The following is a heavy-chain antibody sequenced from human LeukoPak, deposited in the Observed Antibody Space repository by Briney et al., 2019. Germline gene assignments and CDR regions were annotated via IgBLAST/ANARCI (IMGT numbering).Heavy chain of an antibody. CDR1: GFTFSSYW. D-gene: IGHD1-26*01. V-gene: IGHV3-23*01. CDR3: AKAKGATAYYYYGMDV. J-gene: IGHJ6*02. CDR2: ISGSGGST. Sequence: GGSLRLSCAASGFTFSSYWMSWVRQAPGKGLEWVSAISGSGGSTYYADSVKGRFTISRDNSKNTLYLQMNSLRAEDTAVYYCAKAKGATAYYYYGMDVWGQGTTVTVSS.